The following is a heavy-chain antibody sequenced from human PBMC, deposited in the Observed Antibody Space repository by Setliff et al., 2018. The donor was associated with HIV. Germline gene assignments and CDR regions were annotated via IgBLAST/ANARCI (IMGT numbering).Heavy chain of an antibody. D-gene: IGHD3-3*01. CDR2: ISSSGGTI. Sequence: SGGSLRLSCAASGFTFSSYEMNWVRQAPGKGLEWVSYISSSGGTICYADSVKGRFTISRDNAKKSLYLQMNSLRADDTAVYYCARAFSGYYFDYWGQGTLVTVSS. V-gene: IGHV3-48*03. CDR3: ARAFSGYYFDY. CDR1: GFTFSSYE. J-gene: IGHJ4*02.